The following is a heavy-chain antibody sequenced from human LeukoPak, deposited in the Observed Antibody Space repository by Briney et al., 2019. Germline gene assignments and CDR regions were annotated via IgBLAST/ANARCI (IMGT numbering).Heavy chain of an antibody. V-gene: IGHV4-34*01. CDR3: ARGSDYDSSGYPFDY. J-gene: IGHJ4*02. Sequence: PSETLSLTCAVYGGSFSGYYWSWFRQPPGKGLEWIGEINHSGSTNYNPSLKSRVTISVDTSKNQYSLKLSSVTAADTAVYYCARGSDYDSSGYPFDYWGQGTLVTVSS. CDR1: GGSFSGYY. CDR2: INHSGST. D-gene: IGHD3-22*01.